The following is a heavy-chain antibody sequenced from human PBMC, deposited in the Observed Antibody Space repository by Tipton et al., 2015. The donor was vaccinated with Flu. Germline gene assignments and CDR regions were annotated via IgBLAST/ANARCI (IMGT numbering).Heavy chain of an antibody. CDR2: MRYGGST. J-gene: IGHJ4*02. CDR3: ARDDSGFNAY. V-gene: IGHV4-39*07. Sequence: LRLSCTVSGGSIRSSSYYWGWIRQPPGKGPERIGSMRYGGSTYYNPSLESRVTISLDTSKNQFSLKLSSVTAADTAVYYCARDDSGFNAYWGPGTLVTVPS. CDR1: GGSIRSSSYY. D-gene: IGHD3-22*01.